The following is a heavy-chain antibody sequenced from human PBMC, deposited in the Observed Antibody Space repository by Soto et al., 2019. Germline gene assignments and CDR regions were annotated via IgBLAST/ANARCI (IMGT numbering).Heavy chain of an antibody. Sequence: PSETLSLTCTVSGGSILSGAHYWTWIRQRPGKGLEWIGKIFFSGGTHYNPALKSRLIFSIDTANNQFSLRLTSVTAADTATYYRERDNYGGRLDYWGPGTMVTVYS. CDR2: IFFSGGT. CDR1: GGSILSGAHY. D-gene: IGHD2-15*01. CDR3: ERDNYGGRLDY. J-gene: IGHJ4*02. V-gene: IGHV4-31*03.